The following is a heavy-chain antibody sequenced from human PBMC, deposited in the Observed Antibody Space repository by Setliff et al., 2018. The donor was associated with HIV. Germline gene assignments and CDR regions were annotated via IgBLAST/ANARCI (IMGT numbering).Heavy chain of an antibody. D-gene: IGHD2-21*02. CDR3: ARLHDCGGDCYFDY. J-gene: IGHJ4*02. V-gene: IGHV5-51*01. Sequence: GESLKISCQGSGYSFTTYYIGWLRQMPGKGLEWMGLVYPRDSKAQYSPSFEGQVTFSVDTSISNAYLHWRSLKSSDTAIYYCARLHDCGGDCYFDYWGQGTMVTVSS. CDR1: GYSFTTYY. CDR2: VYPRDSKA.